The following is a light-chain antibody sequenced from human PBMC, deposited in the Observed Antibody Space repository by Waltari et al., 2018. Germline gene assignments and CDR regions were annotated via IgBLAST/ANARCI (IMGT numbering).Light chain of an antibody. CDR3: SSHTTTSNLV. J-gene: IGLJ2*01. CDR2: DVI. Sequence: QSALTQPASVSGSPGQSITISCTGTLSDFGGYPSVSWYQQYPDKAPKLMIYDVIKRPSGVSSRFSGSKSGNTASLTISVLQAEDEADYYCSSHTTTSNLVFGGGTKLTVL. CDR1: LSDFGGYPS. V-gene: IGLV2-14*03.